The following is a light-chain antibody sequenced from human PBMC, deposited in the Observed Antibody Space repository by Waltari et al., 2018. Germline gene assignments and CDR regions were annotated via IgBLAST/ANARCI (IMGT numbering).Light chain of an antibody. CDR2: VNN. Sequence: QSVLTQPPSVSGAPGQRVTISCTGTASNIGAGYAVYWYQQLPGTVPKLLSFVNNNRPSGVPDRFSGSKSGTSASLVITGLQAEDEADYYCQSYDSSLSGKVFGGGTKLTVL. V-gene: IGLV1-40*01. CDR1: ASNIGAGYA. CDR3: QSYDSSLSGKV. J-gene: IGLJ2*01.